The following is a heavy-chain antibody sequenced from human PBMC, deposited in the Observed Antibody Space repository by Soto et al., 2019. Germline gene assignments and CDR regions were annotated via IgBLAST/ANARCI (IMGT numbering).Heavy chain of an antibody. CDR1: VCIFSSFA. CDR2: ISASGDST. Sequence: GGSLRLSCASSVCIFSSFAMSWLRHFPGMGLEWVSSISASGDSTYYGDPVKGRFTISRDNSKNTVFLQMNNLRADDTAIYYCAKANNNSNWGINYFDQGGQGTRVTV. V-gene: IGHV3-23*01. D-gene: IGHD7-27*01. J-gene: IGHJ4*02. CDR3: AKANNNSNWGINYFDQ.